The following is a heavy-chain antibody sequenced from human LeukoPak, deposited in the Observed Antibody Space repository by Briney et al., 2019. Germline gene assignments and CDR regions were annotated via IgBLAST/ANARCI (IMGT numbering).Heavy chain of an antibody. CDR1: GGSISSYY. V-gene: IGHV4-59*01. CDR2: IYYSGST. Sequence: SETLSLTCTVSGGSISSYYWSWIRQPPGKGLEWIGYIYYSGSTNYNPSLKSRVTISVDTSKNQFSVTAADTAVYYCARHYGPWGQGTLVTVSS. D-gene: IGHD3-16*01. J-gene: IGHJ4*02. CDR3: ARHYGP.